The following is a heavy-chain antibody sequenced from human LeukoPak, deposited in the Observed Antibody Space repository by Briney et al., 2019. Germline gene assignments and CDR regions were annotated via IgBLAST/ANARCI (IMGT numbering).Heavy chain of an antibody. J-gene: IGHJ4*02. Sequence: GGSLRLSCAASGFTFSSYEMNWVRQAPGKGLEWVSYISSSGSTIYYADSVKGRLTISRDNAKNSLYLQMNSLRAEDTAVYYCARDPLSATYYYDSSGYHFDYWGQGTLVTVSS. D-gene: IGHD3-22*01. CDR2: ISSSGSTI. CDR1: GFTFSSYE. CDR3: ARDPLSATYYYDSSGYHFDY. V-gene: IGHV3-48*03.